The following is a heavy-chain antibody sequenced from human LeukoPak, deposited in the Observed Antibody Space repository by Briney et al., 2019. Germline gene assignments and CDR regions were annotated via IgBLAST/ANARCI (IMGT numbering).Heavy chain of an antibody. J-gene: IGHJ4*02. Sequence: PGGSLRLSCAASGFIFTSYAMSWVCKAPGKGLERVSGISGGGGSTFYADSVKGRFTISSDRSKSTLFLQMDSLRAEDTALYYCANYYYDVSGYYHFENWSQGTLVTVSS. D-gene: IGHD3-22*01. V-gene: IGHV3-23*01. CDR2: ISGGGGST. CDR3: ANYYYDVSGYYHFEN. CDR1: GFIFTSYA.